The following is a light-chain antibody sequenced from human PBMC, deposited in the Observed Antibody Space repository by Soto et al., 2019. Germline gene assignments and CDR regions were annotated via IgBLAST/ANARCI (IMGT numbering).Light chain of an antibody. J-gene: IGKJ1*01. CDR2: QTS. CDR3: HQRQSWPRT. Sequence: EIVMTQSPATLSVSPGERVTLSCKASRSVRSNLAWYQQKPGQAPRLLIYQTSIRAAGIPARFSASGTGTDFTLTISDVQPEDFAVYYCHQRQSWPRTFGQGTKVDI. CDR1: RSVRSN. V-gene: IGKV3D-15*03.